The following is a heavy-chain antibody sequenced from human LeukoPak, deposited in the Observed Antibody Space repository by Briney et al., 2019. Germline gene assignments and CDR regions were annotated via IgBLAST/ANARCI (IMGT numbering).Heavy chain of an antibody. CDR2: INAGNGNT. J-gene: IGHJ4*02. Sequence: ASVKVPCKASGYTFTSYAMHWVRQAPGQRLEWMGWINAGNGNTKYSQKFQGRVTITRDTSASTAYMELSSLRSEDTAVYYCARFYYDSSGYYYYFDYWGQGTLVTVSS. D-gene: IGHD3-22*01. CDR1: GYTFTSYA. CDR3: ARFYYDSSGYYYYFDY. V-gene: IGHV1-3*01.